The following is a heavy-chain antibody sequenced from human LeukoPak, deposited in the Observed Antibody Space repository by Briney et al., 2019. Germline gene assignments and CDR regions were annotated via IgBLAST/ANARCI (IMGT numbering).Heavy chain of an antibody. Sequence: SETLSLTCTVSGGSISGYYWSWLRQPPGKGLEWIAYIYYSGGTNYNPSLKSRVTISVDTSKNQFPLKLSSVTAADTAVYYCARHFGSGTYPFDYWGQGTLVTVSS. CDR2: IYYSGGT. V-gene: IGHV4-59*08. J-gene: IGHJ4*02. CDR3: ARHFGSGTYPFDY. D-gene: IGHD3-10*01. CDR1: GGSISGYY.